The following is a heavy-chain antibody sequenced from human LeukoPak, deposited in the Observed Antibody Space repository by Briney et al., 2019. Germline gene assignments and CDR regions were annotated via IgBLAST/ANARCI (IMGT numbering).Heavy chain of an antibody. V-gene: IGHV3-11*06. J-gene: IGHJ6*04. CDR2: ISSSSSYT. CDR3: ASQAAAGALDV. D-gene: IGHD6-13*01. Sequence: GGSPRLSCAASVFTFSDYYMSWIRQAPGKGLEWGSYISSSSSYTNYADSVKGRFTISRDNAKNSLYLQMNSLRAEDTAVYYCASQAAAGALDVWGKGTTVTVSS. CDR1: VFTFSDYY.